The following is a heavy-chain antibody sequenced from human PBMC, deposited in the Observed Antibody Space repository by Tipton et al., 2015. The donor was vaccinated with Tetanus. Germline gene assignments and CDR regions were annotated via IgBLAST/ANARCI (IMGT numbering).Heavy chain of an antibody. CDR2: IKQDGGEL. J-gene: IGHJ3*02. Sequence: SLRLSCAASGFPFTYYWMSWVRQAPGKGLEWVANIKQDGGELYYLDPVKGRFTVSRDNAKNSLYLQMNSLRAEDTALYYCAKGLSFYAFDIWGQGTMVTVSS. V-gene: IGHV3-7*03. D-gene: IGHD3/OR15-3a*01. CDR3: AKGLSFYAFDI. CDR1: GFPFTYYW.